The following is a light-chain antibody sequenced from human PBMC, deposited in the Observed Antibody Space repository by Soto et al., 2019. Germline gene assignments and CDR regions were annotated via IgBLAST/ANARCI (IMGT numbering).Light chain of an antibody. V-gene: IGKV1-39*01. Sequence: DIQRTQSPSSLSASVGDRVTITCRASQTISSSLNWYQQKPGKAPDLLIYAASNLQSGVPSRFSGSGSGSDFTLTISSLQPEAFATYYCQQSYSPPQMYTFGLGTRLEIK. J-gene: IGKJ2*01. CDR1: QTISSS. CDR2: AAS. CDR3: QQSYSPPQMYT.